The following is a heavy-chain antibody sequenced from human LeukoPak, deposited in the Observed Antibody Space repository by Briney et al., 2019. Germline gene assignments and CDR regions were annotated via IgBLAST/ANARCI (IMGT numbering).Heavy chain of an antibody. CDR2: INPNSGGT. CDR1: GYTFTGYY. D-gene: IGHD3-16*02. CDR3: ARAQRVIQAALSDY. Sequence: GASVKVSCKASGYTFTGYYMHWVRQAPGQGLEWMGWINPNSGGTNYAQKFQGRVTMTRDTSISTAYMELSRLRSDDTAVYYCARAQRVIQAALSDYWGQGTLVTVSS. J-gene: IGHJ4*02. V-gene: IGHV1-2*02.